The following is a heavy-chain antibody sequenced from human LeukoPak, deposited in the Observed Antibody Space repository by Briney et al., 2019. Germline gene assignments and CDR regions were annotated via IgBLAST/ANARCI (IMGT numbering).Heavy chain of an antibody. J-gene: IGHJ5*02. V-gene: IGHV1-2*04. Sequence: ASVKVSCKASGYTFTGYYMHWVRQAPGQGLEWMGWINPNSGGTNYAQKFQGWVTMTRDTSISTAYMELSRLRSDDTAAYYCARGGVVPAALYNWFDPWGQGTLVTVSS. CDR1: GYTFTGYY. CDR3: ARGGVVPAALYNWFDP. CDR2: INPNSGGT. D-gene: IGHD2-2*01.